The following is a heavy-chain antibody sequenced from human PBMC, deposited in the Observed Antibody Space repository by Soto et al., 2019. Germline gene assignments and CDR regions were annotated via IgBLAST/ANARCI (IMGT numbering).Heavy chain of an antibody. CDR1: GYTFTRYG. V-gene: IGHV1-18*01. CDR2: ISGYNGNT. D-gene: IGHD2-8*01. CDR3: ASGSAYSTPWSVDS. Sequence: QVQLLQSGAEVKKPGASVRVSCKTSGYTFTRYGVSWVRQAPGQGLEWMGWISGYNGNTKEAHKFEGRVILTTDTAANTANMELRSLTSNDTAVYYCASGSAYSTPWSVDSWGQGTLVTVSS. J-gene: IGHJ4*02.